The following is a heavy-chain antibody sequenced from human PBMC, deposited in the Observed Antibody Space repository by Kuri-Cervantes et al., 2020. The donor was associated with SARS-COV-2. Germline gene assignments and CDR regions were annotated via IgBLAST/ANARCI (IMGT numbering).Heavy chain of an antibody. CDR1: GYSFTSYW. CDR2: IYPGDSDT. Sequence: GESLKISCKGSGYSFTSYWIGWVRQMPGKGLEWMGIIYPGDSDTRYSPSFQGQVTISADKSISTAYLQWSSLKASDTAMYYCARHVQILYSSSWTSRNVGYMDVWGKGTTVTVSS. CDR3: ARHVQILYSSSWTSRNVGYMDV. D-gene: IGHD6-13*01. J-gene: IGHJ6*03. V-gene: IGHV5-51*01.